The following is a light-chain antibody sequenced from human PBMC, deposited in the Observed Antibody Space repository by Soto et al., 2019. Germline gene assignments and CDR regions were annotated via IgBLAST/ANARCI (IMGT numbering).Light chain of an antibody. Sequence: QSVLTQPPSVSGAPGQRVTISCTGSSSNIGACNHVHWYQQLPGTAPKLLIYGNTNRPSGVPDRFSGSKSGTSASLAITGLQAEDEADYYCQSYANGLSVRVFGGGTKLTVL. CDR2: GNT. J-gene: IGLJ3*02. CDR3: QSYANGLSVRV. CDR1: SSNIGACNH. V-gene: IGLV1-40*01.